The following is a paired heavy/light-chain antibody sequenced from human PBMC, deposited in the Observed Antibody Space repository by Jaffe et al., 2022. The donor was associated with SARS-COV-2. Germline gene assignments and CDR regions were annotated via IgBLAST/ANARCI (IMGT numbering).Light chain of an antibody. CDR2: GAS. Sequence: EAVLTQSPGTLSLSPGERATLSCRASQGVSSNYLAWYQQKPGQAPRLLIYGASFRATDIPDRFSGSGSGTDFTLTISRLEPEDFAEYYCQHYGSSPTTFGQGTRLEIK. CDR3: QHYGSSPTT. J-gene: IGKJ5*01. CDR1: QGVSSNY. V-gene: IGKV3-20*01.
Heavy chain of an antibody. CDR1: GFTFSSYA. CDR3: AKGTSDWYFDL. Sequence: EVHLLDSGGGLVQPGGSLRLSCAASGFTFSSYAMTWVRQAPGRGLEWVSTISPSGGSTYYADSVKGRFTISRDNSKNTVYLQVNSLRAEDTAVYYCAKGTSDWYFDLWGRGTLVTVSS. D-gene: IGHD1-1*01. V-gene: IGHV3-23*01. CDR2: ISPSGGST. J-gene: IGHJ2*01.